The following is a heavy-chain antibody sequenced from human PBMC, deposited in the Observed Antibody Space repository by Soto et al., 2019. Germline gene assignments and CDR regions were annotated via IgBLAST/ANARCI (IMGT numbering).Heavy chain of an antibody. CDR3: ARTPDRGGVIVK. CDR2: IYYSGST. J-gene: IGHJ4*02. CDR1: GCSISSGGYY. Sequence: QVQLQESGPGLVKPSQTLSLTCTVSGCSISSGGYYWSWIRQHPGTGLEWIGYIYYSGSTYYNPSLKSRVTISVDTSKNQFSLKLSSVTAADTAVYYCARTPDRGGVIVKWGQGTLVTVSS. D-gene: IGHD3-16*02. V-gene: IGHV4-31*03.